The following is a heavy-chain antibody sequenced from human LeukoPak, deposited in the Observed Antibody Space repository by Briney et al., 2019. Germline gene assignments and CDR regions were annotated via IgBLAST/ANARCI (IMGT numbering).Heavy chain of an antibody. D-gene: IGHD6-13*01. Sequence: GGSLRLSCAASGFPFNAYWMTWVGQAPGKGLEWVANIRQDGDTKYYVDSVKGRFTISRDNAMNSLYLQMNSLRAEDTAIYYCARSLPYGTTWYGRSDFWGQGTLVTVSS. CDR3: ARSLPYGTTWYGRSDF. J-gene: IGHJ4*02. CDR1: GFPFNAYW. V-gene: IGHV3-7*03. CDR2: IRQDGDTK.